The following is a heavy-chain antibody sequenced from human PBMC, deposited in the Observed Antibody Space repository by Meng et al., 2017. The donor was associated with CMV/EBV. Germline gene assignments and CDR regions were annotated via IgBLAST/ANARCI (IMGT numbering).Heavy chain of an antibody. CDR1: GFTFSSYE. J-gene: IGHJ6*02. Sequence: GGSLRLSCAASGFTFSSYEMNWVRQAPGKGLEWVSYISSSGSTIYYADSVKGRFTISRDNAKNSLYLQMNSLRAEDTAVYYCAKLPERMSFYYYGMDVWGQGTTVTVSS. D-gene: IGHD2-21*01. CDR3: AKLPERMSFYYYGMDV. CDR2: ISSSGSTI. V-gene: IGHV3-48*03.